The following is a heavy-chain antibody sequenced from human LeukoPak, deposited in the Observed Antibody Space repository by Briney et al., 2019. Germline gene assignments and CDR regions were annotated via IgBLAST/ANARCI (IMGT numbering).Heavy chain of an antibody. V-gene: IGHV4-30-2*01. Sequence: PSETLSLTCTVSGGSISSGGYYWSWIRQPPGKGLEWIGYIYHSGSTYYNPSLKSRVTISVDRSKNQFSLKLSSVTAADTAVYYCARFSIAARKNFDYWGQGTLVTVSS. D-gene: IGHD6-6*01. J-gene: IGHJ4*02. CDR3: ARFSIAARKNFDY. CDR1: GGSISSGGYY. CDR2: IYHSGST.